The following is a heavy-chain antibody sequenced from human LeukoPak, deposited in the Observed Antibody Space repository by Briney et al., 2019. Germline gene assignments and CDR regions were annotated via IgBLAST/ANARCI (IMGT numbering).Heavy chain of an antibody. D-gene: IGHD1-26*01. J-gene: IGHJ6*02. V-gene: IGHV1-18*01. Sequence: GASVKVSCKASGYTFTSYGISWVRQAPGQGLEWMGWISAYNGNTNYAQKLQGRVTMTTDTSTSTAYMELRSLRSDDTAVYYCARVGGSYPVYYYGMDVWGQGTTVTVSS. CDR1: GYTFTSYG. CDR3: ARVGGSYPVYYYGMDV. CDR2: ISAYNGNT.